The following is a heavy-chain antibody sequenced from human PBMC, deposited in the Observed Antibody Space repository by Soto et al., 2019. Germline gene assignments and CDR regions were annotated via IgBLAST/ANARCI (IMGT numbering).Heavy chain of an antibody. CDR1: GGTFSSYA. D-gene: IGHD6-6*01. J-gene: IGHJ6*02. CDR3: ARAPFKGSIDAAYYYYGMDV. V-gene: IGHV1-69*13. CDR2: IIPIFGTA. Sequence: GASVKVSCKASGGTFSSYAISWVRQAPGQGLEWMGGIIPIFGTANYAQKFQGRVTITADESTSTAYMELSSLRSEDTAVYYCARAPFKGSIDAAYYYYGMDVWGQGPTVTVYS.